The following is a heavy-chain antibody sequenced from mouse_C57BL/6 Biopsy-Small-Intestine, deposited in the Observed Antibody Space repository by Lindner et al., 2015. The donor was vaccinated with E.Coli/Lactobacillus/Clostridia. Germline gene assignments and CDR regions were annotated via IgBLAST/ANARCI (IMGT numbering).Heavy chain of an antibody. Sequence: VQLQESGAELARPGASVKLSCKASGYTFTSYGTSWVKQRIGQGLEWIGEIYPRSGNTYYNENFKGKATLTADKSSSTAYMQLSSLTSEDSAVYFCAGSSGYVGAWFAYWGQGTLVTVSA. V-gene: IGHV1-81*01. CDR1: GYTFTSYG. CDR3: AGSSGYVGAWFAY. CDR2: IYPRSGNT. J-gene: IGHJ3*01. D-gene: IGHD3-1*01.